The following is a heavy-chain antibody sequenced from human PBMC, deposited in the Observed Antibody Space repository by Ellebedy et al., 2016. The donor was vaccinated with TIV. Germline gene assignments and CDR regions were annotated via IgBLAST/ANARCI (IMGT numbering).Heavy chain of an antibody. D-gene: IGHD3-3*01. J-gene: IGHJ4*02. CDR1: GFNFGSNA. V-gene: IGHV3-23*01. Sequence: GESLKISCAASGFNFGSNAMSWVRQTPGKGLEWVSGSGSGGGTHYADSVRGRFTISRDISKNTLHLQMNRLIAEDTAVYYCAKDLYYWSAIDYWGQGTLVTVSS. CDR3: AKDLYYWSAIDY. CDR2: SGSGGGT.